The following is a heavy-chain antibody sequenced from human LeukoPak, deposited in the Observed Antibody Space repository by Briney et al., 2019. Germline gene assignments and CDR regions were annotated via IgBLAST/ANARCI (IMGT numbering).Heavy chain of an antibody. V-gene: IGHV3-7*01. D-gene: IGHD3-22*01. CDR1: GLTFSDYY. Sequence: PGGSLRLSCAASGLTFSDYYMSWIRQAPGKGLEWVANIEQDGSEKYYVDSVKGRFTISRDNAKNSLYLQMNSLRAEDTAVYYCARLGHYYDSSGYYDWGQGTLVTVSS. CDR2: IEQDGSEK. J-gene: IGHJ4*02. CDR3: ARLGHYYDSSGYYD.